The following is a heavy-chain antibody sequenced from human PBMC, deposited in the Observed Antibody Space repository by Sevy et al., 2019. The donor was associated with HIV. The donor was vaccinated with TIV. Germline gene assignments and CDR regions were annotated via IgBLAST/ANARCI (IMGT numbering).Heavy chain of an antibody. CDR1: GYTFTGYY. D-gene: IGHD2-15*01. V-gene: IGHV1-2*02. J-gene: IGHJ6*02. CDR3: ARDPGYCSGGSCYLGYYGMDV. Sequence: ASVKVSCKASGYTFTGYYMHWVRQAPGQGLEWMGWINPNSGGTNYAQKFQGRVTMTRDTSISTAYMELGRLRSDDTAVYYCARDPGYCSGGSCYLGYYGMDVWGQGTTVTVSS. CDR2: INPNSGGT.